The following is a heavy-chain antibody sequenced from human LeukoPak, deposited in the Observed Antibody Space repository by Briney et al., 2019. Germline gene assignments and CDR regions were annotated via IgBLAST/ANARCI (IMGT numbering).Heavy chain of an antibody. CDR3: ARATPSVDI. Sequence: SQTLSLTCTVSGGSISSGSYYWGWIRKPAGKGLEWIGRIYTSGSTNYNPSLESRVTISVDTSKNQFSLKLSSVTAADTAVYYCARATPSVDIWGQGTMVTVSS. CDR1: GGSISSGSYY. J-gene: IGHJ3*02. CDR2: IYTSGST. V-gene: IGHV4-61*02.